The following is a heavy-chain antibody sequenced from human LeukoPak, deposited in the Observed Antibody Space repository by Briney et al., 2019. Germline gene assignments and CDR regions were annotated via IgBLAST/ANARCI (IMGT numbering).Heavy chain of an antibody. D-gene: IGHD3-10*01. V-gene: IGHV1-2*02. CDR3: AREAPGSGNFDF. CDR1: GYTFTYYY. Sequence: ASVKVSCKTFGYTFTYYYLHWVRQAPGQGLEWMGWFNPNSVSTNSAQKFQGRVTMTSDTSITTAYMELTSLRSDDTAVYYCAREAPGSGNFDFWGQGTLVTVSS. CDR2: FNPNSVST. J-gene: IGHJ4*02.